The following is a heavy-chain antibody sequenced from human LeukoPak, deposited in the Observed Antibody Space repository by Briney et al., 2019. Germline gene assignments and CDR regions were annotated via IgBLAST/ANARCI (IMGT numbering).Heavy chain of an antibody. V-gene: IGHV3-11*04. CDR3: ARRDWVSGAVRAFDI. J-gene: IGHJ3*02. CDR2: ISNDSVDN. D-gene: IGHD3-3*01. CDR1: GFSFSDCY. Sequence: GGALRLSCVGSGFSFSDCYMSWIRQAPGKGLECISYISNDSVDNYYVDSVRGRFIISRDNVKKLMYLQMSGLRVEDTAVYYCARRDWVSGAVRAFDIWGQGTMVTVAS.